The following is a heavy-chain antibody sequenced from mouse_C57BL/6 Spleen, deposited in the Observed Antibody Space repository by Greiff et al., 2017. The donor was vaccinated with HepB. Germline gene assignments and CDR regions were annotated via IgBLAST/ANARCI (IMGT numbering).Heavy chain of an antibody. Sequence: VQLVESGAELVKPGASVKLSCKASGYTFTEYTIHWVKQRSGQGLEWIGWFYPGSGSIKYNEKFKDKATLTADKSSSTVYMELSRLTSEDSAVYFCARHGEEGYSNYVAMDYWGQGTSVTVSS. CDR3: ARHGEEGYSNYVAMDY. D-gene: IGHD2-5*01. J-gene: IGHJ4*01. CDR1: GYTFTEYT. CDR2: FYPGSGSI. V-gene: IGHV1-62-2*01.